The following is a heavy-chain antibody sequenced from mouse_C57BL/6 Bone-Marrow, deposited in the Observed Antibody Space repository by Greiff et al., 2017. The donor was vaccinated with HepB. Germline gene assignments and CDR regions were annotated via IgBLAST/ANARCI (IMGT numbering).Heavy chain of an antibody. CDR1: GFTFSSYA. Sequence: DVKLVESGGGLVKPGGSLKLSCAASGFTFSSYAMSWVRQTPEKRLEWVATISDGGSYTYYPDNVKGRFTISRDNAKNNLYLQMSHLKSEDTAMYYCARDGVTTRGFDVWGTGTTVTVSS. V-gene: IGHV5-4*01. D-gene: IGHD2-2*01. CDR2: ISDGGSYT. CDR3: ARDGVTTRGFDV. J-gene: IGHJ1*03.